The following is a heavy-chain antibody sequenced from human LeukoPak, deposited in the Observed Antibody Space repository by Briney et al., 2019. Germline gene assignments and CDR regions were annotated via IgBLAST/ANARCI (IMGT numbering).Heavy chain of an antibody. J-gene: IGHJ6*03. D-gene: IGHD3-10*01. CDR1: GDSITNSDYS. V-gene: IGHV4-30-2*01. CDR2: IYHNGNT. CDR3: ARGRAAKSGYYYYMDV. Sequence: SQTLSLTCAVSGDSITNSDYSWNWIRQPPGKGLEWIGYIYHNGNTYYNWSLKSRLTISVDTSKNQFSLKLSSVTAADTAVYYCARGRAAKSGYYYYMDVWGKGTTVTVSS.